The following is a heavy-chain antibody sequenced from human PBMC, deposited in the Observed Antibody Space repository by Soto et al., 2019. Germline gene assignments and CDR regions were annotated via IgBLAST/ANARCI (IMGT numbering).Heavy chain of an antibody. D-gene: IGHD6-6*01. J-gene: IGHJ5*02. CDR1: GGSISSSSYY. CDR3: ARWDSSSSHNWFDP. Sequence: NPSETLSLTCTVSGGSISSSSYYWGWIRQPPGKGLEWIGSIYYSGSTYYNPSLKSRVTISVDTSKNQFSLKLSSVTAADTAVYYCARWDSSSSHNWFDPWGQGTLVTVSS. V-gene: IGHV4-39*01. CDR2: IYYSGST.